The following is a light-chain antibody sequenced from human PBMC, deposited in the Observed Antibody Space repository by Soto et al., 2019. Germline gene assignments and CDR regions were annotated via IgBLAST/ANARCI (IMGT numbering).Light chain of an antibody. V-gene: IGKV3-20*01. CDR3: QQYGSSPQT. J-gene: IGKJ4*01. CDR1: QSVTSSS. Sequence: EIVLTQSPGTLSLSPGERATLSCRASQSVTSSSLAWYQQKPGQAPRLLMYGASSRATGIPDRFSGSGSGTDFTLTISRLEPEDFVVYYCQQYGSSPQTFGGGINVDIK. CDR2: GAS.